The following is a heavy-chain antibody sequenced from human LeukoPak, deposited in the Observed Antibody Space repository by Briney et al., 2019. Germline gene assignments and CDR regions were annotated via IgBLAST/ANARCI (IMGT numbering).Heavy chain of an antibody. CDR2: IYTSGST. D-gene: IGHD2-2*01. CDR3: ARAPSSTTYYYYHMDV. J-gene: IGHJ6*03. CDR1: GGSISSYY. Sequence: PSETLSLTCTVSGGSISSYYWSWIRQPAGKGLEWIGRIYTSGSTNYNPSLKSRVTMSVDTSKNQFSLKLTSVTAADTAVYYCARAPSSTTYYYYHMDVWGKGTTVTVSS. V-gene: IGHV4-4*07.